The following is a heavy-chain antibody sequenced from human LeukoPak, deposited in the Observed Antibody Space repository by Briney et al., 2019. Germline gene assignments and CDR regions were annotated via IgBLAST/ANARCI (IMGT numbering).Heavy chain of an antibody. CDR1: GXSFSDYY. Sequence: PSETLSLTCAVYGXSFSDYYWSWIRQPPGKGLEWIGEINHSGSTNYNPSLKSRVTISVDTSRNQFSLKLSSVTAAYTAVYYCARHGPYSYGYGVYFDYWGQGTLVTVSS. D-gene: IGHD5-18*01. CDR2: INHSGST. J-gene: IGHJ4*02. CDR3: ARHGPYSYGYGVYFDY. V-gene: IGHV4-34*01.